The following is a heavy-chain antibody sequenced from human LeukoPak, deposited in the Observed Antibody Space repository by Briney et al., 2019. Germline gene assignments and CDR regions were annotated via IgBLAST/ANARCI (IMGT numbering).Heavy chain of an antibody. Sequence: SETLSLTCTVSGGSINFYYWSWIRQPPGKGLEWIGHIYYSGSTNYNPSLKSRVTISVDTSKNQFSLRVISVTAADTAVYYCARARGYNWYFDLWGRGTLVTVSS. CDR1: GGSINFYY. CDR2: IYYSGST. J-gene: IGHJ2*01. CDR3: ARARGYNWYFDL. D-gene: IGHD5-18*01. V-gene: IGHV4-59*12.